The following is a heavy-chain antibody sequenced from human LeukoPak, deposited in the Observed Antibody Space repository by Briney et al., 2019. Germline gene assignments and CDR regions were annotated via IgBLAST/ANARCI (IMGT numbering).Heavy chain of an antibody. V-gene: IGHV1-46*01. CDR2: INPSGGST. J-gene: IGHJ4*02. D-gene: IGHD3-10*01. CDR1: GYTFTSYY. CDR3: ARVREFYFDY. Sequence: ASVKVSCKASGYTFTSYYMHWVRQAPGQGLEWMGIINPSGGSTSYAQKLQGRVTMTTDTSTSTAYMELRSLRSDDTAVYYCARVREFYFDYWGQGTLVTVSS.